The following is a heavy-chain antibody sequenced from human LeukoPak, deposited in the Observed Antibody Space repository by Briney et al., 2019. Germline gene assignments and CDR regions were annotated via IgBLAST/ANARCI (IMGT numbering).Heavy chain of an antibody. V-gene: IGHV4-39*07. J-gene: IGHJ4*02. D-gene: IGHD6-19*01. CDR2: IYYSGST. CDR1: GGSISSSSYY. CDR3: ARDLASIAVAGHRIFDY. Sequence: SETLSLTCTVSGGSISSSSYYWCWIRQPPGKGLEWIGSIYYSGSTYYNPSLKSRVTISVDTSKNQFSLKLSSVTAADTAVYYCARDLASIAVAGHRIFDYWGQGTLVTVSS.